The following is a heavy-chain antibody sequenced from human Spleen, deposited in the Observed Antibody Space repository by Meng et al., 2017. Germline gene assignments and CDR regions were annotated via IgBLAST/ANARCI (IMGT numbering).Heavy chain of an antibody. V-gene: IGHV1-18*01. CDR2: INVYNGKT. CDR3: ATRGNPYLNC. Sequence: QVLLVLSGAEVKKPGASVKVSCDASGYTLSSDGFSWVRQAPGQGLEWLGWINVYNGKTDYALKFQDRVTMTTDTFTNTAYMELRSLRSDDTAVYYCATRGNPYLNCWGQGTLVTVSS. J-gene: IGHJ4*02. CDR1: GYTLSSDG.